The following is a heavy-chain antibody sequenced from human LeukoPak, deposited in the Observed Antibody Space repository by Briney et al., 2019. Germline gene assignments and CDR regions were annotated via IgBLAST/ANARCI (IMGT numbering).Heavy chain of an antibody. Sequence: SETLSLTCTVSGGSISSYYWSRIRQPPGKGLEWIGYIYYSGSTNYNPSLTSRVTISVDTSKNQFSLKLSSVTAADTAVYYCARVHGLYYYGMDVWGQGTTVTVSS. D-gene: IGHD4-17*01. V-gene: IGHV4-59*01. CDR3: ARVHGLYYYGMDV. CDR2: IYYSGST. J-gene: IGHJ6*02. CDR1: GGSISSYY.